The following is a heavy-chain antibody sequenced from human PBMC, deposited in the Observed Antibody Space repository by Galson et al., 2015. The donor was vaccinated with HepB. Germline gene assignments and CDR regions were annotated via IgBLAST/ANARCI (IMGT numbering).Heavy chain of an antibody. CDR3: AKDGASWQLGRWFDP. CDR1: GFTFSSYT. D-gene: IGHD6-6*01. CDR2: FIIADGGRA. V-gene: IGHV3-23*01. Sequence: SLRLSCATSGFTFSSYTMTWVRQAPGKGLEWVSSFIIADGGRAYYADSVKGRFTISRDNSKNTLYLEMRNLRPEDTATYYCAKDGASWQLGRWFDPWGQGTLVTVSS. J-gene: IGHJ5*02.